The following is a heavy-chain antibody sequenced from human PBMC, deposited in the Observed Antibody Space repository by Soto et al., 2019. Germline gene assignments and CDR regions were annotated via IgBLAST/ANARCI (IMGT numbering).Heavy chain of an antibody. D-gene: IGHD6-13*01. V-gene: IGHV3-15*01. J-gene: IGHJ4*02. CDR3: PTGRSSKDY. CDR1: GFIFNDAW. CDR2: IRSESDGGTT. Sequence: EVQLVESGGGLVKPGGSRRLSCAASGFIFNDAWMNWVRQAPGKGLEWVGRIRSESDGGTTDYAAPVKDRCIISREDSKNMVYLQMVSLKTEGTGVYFCPTGRSSKDYWGQGTLVTVSS.